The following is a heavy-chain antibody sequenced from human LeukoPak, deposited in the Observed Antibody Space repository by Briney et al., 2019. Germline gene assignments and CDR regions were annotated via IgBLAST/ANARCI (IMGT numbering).Heavy chain of an antibody. CDR3: ARADSSWYPYFDY. CDR1: GFTVSSNY. D-gene: IGHD6-13*01. Sequence: GGSLRPSCAASGFTVSSNYMSWVRQAPGKGLEWVSVIYSGGSTYYADSVKGRFTISRDNSKNTLYLQMNSLRAEDTAVYYCARADSSWYPYFDYWGQGTLVTVSS. V-gene: IGHV3-53*01. CDR2: IYSGGST. J-gene: IGHJ4*02.